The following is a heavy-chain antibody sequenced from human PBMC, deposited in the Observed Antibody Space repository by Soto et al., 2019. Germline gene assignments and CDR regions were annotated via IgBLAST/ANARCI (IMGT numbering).Heavy chain of an antibody. V-gene: IGHV4-39*02. J-gene: IGHJ4*01. Sequence: PSETLSLTCTVSGGSISSNGYYWGWIRQPPGKGLEWIGSIYYTGTTYYSPSLKSRVTMSVDTSKNHFSLRLSSVTAADTAVYYCARFGEIPFDYWGQGTLVTVSS. CDR3: ARFGEIPFDY. D-gene: IGHD3-10*01. CDR2: IYYTGTT. CDR1: GGSISSNGYY.